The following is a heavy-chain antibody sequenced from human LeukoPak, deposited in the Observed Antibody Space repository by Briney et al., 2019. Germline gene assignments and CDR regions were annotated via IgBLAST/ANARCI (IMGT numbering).Heavy chain of an antibody. V-gene: IGHV1-24*01. CDR1: GYTLTELS. CDR2: FDPEDGET. Sequence: ASVKVSCKVSGYTLTELSMHWVRQAPGKGLEWMGGFDPEDGETIYAQKFQGRVTMTEDTSTDTAYMELSSLRTEDTVVYYCATGDQWLVNWFDPWGQGTLVTVSS. CDR3: ATGDQWLVNWFDP. J-gene: IGHJ5*02. D-gene: IGHD6-19*01.